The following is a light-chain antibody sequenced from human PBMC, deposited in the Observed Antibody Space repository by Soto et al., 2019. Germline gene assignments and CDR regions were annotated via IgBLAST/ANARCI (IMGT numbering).Light chain of an antibody. CDR2: QVT. Sequence: QSALTQPASVSGSLGQSITISCTGTTRDIAGYNYISWYQQLPGKAPKLMIYQVTIRPSGISNRFSGSKSGNTASLTISGLQAEDEAGYYCTSFSSSTSLYVFGTGTKLTVL. CDR1: TRDIAGYNY. J-gene: IGLJ1*01. CDR3: TSFSSSTSLYV. V-gene: IGLV2-14*01.